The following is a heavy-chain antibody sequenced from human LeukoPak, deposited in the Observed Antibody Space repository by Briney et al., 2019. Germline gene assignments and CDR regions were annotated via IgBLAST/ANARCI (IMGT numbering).Heavy chain of an antibody. V-gene: IGHV3-72*01. D-gene: IGHD2-8*02. CDR1: GFFFSDHY. J-gene: IGHJ4*02. CDR3: TRAYWYRFDY. Sequence: VGSLRLSCAASGFFFSDHYMFWVRQAPREGREWVGHVGNKDDSYTTDYAASVKGRFTISRDNSKNSLNLQMNSLKIEDTAMYYCTRAYWYRFDYWGQGTLVTVSS. CDR2: VGNKDDSYTT.